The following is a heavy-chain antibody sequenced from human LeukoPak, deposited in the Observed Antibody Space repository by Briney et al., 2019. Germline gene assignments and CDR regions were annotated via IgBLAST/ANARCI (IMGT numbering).Heavy chain of an antibody. CDR1: GYTFTSYH. J-gene: IGHJ5*02. CDR3: ARDQTAADLGSWFDP. CDR2: ISGYNGNT. D-gene: IGHD6-13*01. V-gene: IGHV1-18*01. Sequence: ASVKVSCKASGYTFTSYHITWVRQAPGQGLEWMGWISGYNGNTNYAQKFQGRVTITADESTSTAYMELSSLRSEDTAVYYCARDQTAADLGSWFDPWGQGTLVTVSS.